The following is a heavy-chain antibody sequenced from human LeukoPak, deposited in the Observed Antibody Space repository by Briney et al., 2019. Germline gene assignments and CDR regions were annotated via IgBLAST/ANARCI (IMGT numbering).Heavy chain of an antibody. CDR2: IRYDGSDE. Sequence: GGSLRLSCAASGFTFSDYGMHWVRQPPGKGLEWVAFIRYDGSDEYYADSVKGRFTISRDSSENTLYLQMNSLRAEDTAVYYCARGVEYSSSWYVPYYYYYYMDVWGKGTTVTVSS. CDR3: ARGVEYSSSWYVPYYYYYYMDV. V-gene: IGHV3-30*02. D-gene: IGHD6-13*01. J-gene: IGHJ6*03. CDR1: GFTFSDYG.